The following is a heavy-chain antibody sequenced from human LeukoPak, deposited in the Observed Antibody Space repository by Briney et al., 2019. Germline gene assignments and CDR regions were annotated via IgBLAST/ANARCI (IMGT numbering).Heavy chain of an antibody. D-gene: IGHD6-6*01. CDR1: GGTFSSYT. Sequence: SVKVSCKASGGTFSSYTISWVRQAPGQGLEWMGRIIPILGIANYAQKFQGRVTITADKSTSTAYMELSSLRSEDTAVYYCARGGWQLANLDYWGQGTLVTASS. CDR3: ARGGWQLANLDY. V-gene: IGHV1-69*02. CDR2: IIPILGIA. J-gene: IGHJ4*02.